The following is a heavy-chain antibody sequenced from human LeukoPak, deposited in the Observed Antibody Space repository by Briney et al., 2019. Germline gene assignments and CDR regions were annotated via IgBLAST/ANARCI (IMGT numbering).Heavy chain of an antibody. CDR1: GFTFHDYT. J-gene: IGHJ4*02. CDR2: ISGSGGNT. Sequence: GGSLRLSCAASGFTFHDYTMHWVRQAPGKGLVWVSLISGSGGNTYYADSVKGRFTISRDNAKNSLYLQMNSLRAEDTAVYYCAREEISVGYSYGYDYWGQGTLVTVSS. D-gene: IGHD5-18*01. CDR3: AREEISVGYSYGYDY. V-gene: IGHV3-43*01.